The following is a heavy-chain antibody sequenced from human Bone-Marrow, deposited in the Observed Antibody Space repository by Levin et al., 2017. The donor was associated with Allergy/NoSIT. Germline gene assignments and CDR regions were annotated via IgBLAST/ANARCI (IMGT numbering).Heavy chain of an antibody. J-gene: IGHJ5*02. CDR3: ARQLNWFDP. CDR2: IYYSGST. V-gene: IGHV4-39*01. Sequence: SETLSLTCTVSGGSISSSSYYWGWIRQPPGKGLEWIGSIYYSGSTYYNPSLKSRVTISVDTSKNQFSLKLSSVTAADTAVYYCARQLNWFDPWGQGTLVTVSS. CDR1: GGSISSSSYY.